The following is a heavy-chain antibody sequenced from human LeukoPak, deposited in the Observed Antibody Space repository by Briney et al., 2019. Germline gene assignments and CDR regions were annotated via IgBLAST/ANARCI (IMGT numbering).Heavy chain of an antibody. V-gene: IGHV4-30-4*08. CDR1: GGSISSGDYY. D-gene: IGHD3-3*01. CDR3: AYYDFWSGDPAFDI. J-gene: IGHJ3*02. CDR2: IYYSGST. Sequence: SQTLSLTCTVSGGSISSGDYYWSWIRQPPGKGLEWIGYIYYSGSTYYNPSLKSRVTISVDPSKNQFSLKLSSVTAADTAVYYCAYYDFWSGDPAFDIWGQGTMATVSS.